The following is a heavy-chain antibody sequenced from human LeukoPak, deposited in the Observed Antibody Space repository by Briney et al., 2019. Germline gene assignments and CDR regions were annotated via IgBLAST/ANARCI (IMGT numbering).Heavy chain of an antibody. CDR3: AKDCADHYYYYYYMDV. CDR1: GFTFSSYG. J-gene: IGHJ6*03. V-gene: IGHV3-33*06. Sequence: GGSLRPSCAASGFTFSSYGMHWVRQAPGKGLEWVAVIWYDGSNKYYADSVKGRFTISRDNSKNTLYLQMNSLRAEDTAVYYCAKDCADHYYYYYYMDVWGKGTTVTVSS. CDR2: IWYDGSNK.